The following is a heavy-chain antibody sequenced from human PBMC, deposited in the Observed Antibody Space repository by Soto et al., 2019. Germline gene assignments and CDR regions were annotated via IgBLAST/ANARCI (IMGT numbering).Heavy chain of an antibody. D-gene: IGHD2-2*01. CDR3: ARDLGSMDAFDI. CDR2: IYSGGST. Sequence: EVQLVESGGGLVQPGGSLRLSCAASGFTVSSNYMSWVRQAPGKGLEWVSVIYSGGSTYYADSVKGRFTISRHNSKTTLYLQMNSLRAEDTAVYYCARDLGSMDAFDIWGQGTMVTVSS. CDR1: GFTVSSNY. J-gene: IGHJ3*02. V-gene: IGHV3-53*04.